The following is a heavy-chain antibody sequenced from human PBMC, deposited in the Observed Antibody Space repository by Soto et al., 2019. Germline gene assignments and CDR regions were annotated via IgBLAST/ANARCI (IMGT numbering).Heavy chain of an antibody. CDR3: ARGQSITMVGELALEFDP. J-gene: IGHJ5*02. D-gene: IGHD3-10*01. CDR2: IYHSGST. CDR1: GGSISSGGYS. Sequence: SETLSLTCAVSGGSISSGGYSWSWIRQPPGKGLEWIGYIYHSGSTYYNPSLKSRVTISVDRSKNQFSLKLSSVTAADTAVYYCARGQSITMVGELALEFDPWGQGTLVTVSS. V-gene: IGHV4-30-2*01.